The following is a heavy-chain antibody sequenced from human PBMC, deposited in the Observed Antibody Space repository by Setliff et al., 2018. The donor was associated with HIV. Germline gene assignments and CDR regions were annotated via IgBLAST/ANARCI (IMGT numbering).Heavy chain of an antibody. CDR1: GYSFTSYG. V-gene: IGHV1-18*01. CDR2: ISAYNGNT. J-gene: IGHJ4*02. D-gene: IGHD3-3*01. Sequence: ASVKVSCKASGYSFTSYGFSWVRQAPGQGPEWMGWISAYNGNTDYVQKFQGRVIMTTDTATSTAYMELRSLRSDDTAVYFCARDYHDFWSGYPQSFNYWGQGTLVTVSS. CDR3: ARDYHDFWSGYPQSFNY.